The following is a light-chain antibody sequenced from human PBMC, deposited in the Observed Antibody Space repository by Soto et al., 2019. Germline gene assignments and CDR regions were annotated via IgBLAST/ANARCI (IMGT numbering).Light chain of an antibody. CDR3: QQYRT. CDR1: QIISSW. CDR2: DAS. Sequence: DIQMTQSPSTLCASVGDRVTITCRASQIISSWLAWYQQKPGKAPKLLIYDASSLETGVPSRFSGSGSGTEFTLTISSLQPEDFATYYCQQYRTFGQGTTVDIK. J-gene: IGKJ1*01. V-gene: IGKV1-5*01.